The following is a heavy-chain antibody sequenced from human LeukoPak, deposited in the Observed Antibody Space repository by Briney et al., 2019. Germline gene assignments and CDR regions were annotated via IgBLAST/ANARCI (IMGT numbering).Heavy chain of an antibody. Sequence: QSGGSLRLSCSASGFTFSTYAIHWVRQAPGKGLEWVAVIWYDGSNKYYADSVKGRFTISRDNSKNTLYLQMNSLRAEDTAVYYCARDDPLHAFDIWGQGTMVTVSS. CDR2: IWYDGSNK. CDR1: GFTFSTYA. J-gene: IGHJ3*02. CDR3: ARDDPLHAFDI. V-gene: IGHV3-33*08.